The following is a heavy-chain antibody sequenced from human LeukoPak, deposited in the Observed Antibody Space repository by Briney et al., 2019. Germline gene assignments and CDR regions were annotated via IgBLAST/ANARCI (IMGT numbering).Heavy chain of an antibody. CDR2: VYPGDSDT. V-gene: IGHV5-51*01. CDR3: ARHRAGGGSGLDY. CDR1: GYSFTDDW. Sequence: GESLKISCKGSGYSFTDDWIGWVRQMPGKGLEWMGIVYPGDSDTRYSSSFEGQVTISADKSISTAYLQWSSLKASDTAMYYCARHRAGGGSGLDYWGQGTLVTVSS. J-gene: IGHJ4*02. D-gene: IGHD2-15*01.